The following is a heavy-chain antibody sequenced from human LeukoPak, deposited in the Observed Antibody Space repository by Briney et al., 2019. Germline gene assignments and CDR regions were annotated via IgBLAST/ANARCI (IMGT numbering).Heavy chain of an antibody. Sequence: PGASLRLSCAASGFTFSSYGMHWVRQAPGKGLEWVAVISYDGSNKYYADSVKGRFTISRDNSKNTLYLQMNSLRAEDTAVYYCATEASVSMVRGVVRQYWGQGTLVTVSS. CDR2: ISYDGSNK. D-gene: IGHD3-10*01. CDR3: ATEASVSMVRGVVRQY. V-gene: IGHV3-30*03. J-gene: IGHJ4*02. CDR1: GFTFSSYG.